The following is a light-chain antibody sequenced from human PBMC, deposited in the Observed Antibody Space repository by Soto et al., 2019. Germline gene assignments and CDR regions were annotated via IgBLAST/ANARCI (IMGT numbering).Light chain of an antibody. J-gene: IGKJ1*01. CDR2: ATF. CDR1: QGIRNY. Sequence: DIQMTQSPSSLSASVGDRVTITCRASQGIRNYLAWFQQKPGKAPKCLIYATFKLQSGVPSKFSGSGSGTEFNLTISSLPPEDFATYYCQQYDIYPRTFGQGTKVEIK. CDR3: QQYDIYPRT. V-gene: IGKV1-16*02.